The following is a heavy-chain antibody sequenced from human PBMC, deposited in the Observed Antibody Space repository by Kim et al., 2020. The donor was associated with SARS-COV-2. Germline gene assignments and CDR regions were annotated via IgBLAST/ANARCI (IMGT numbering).Heavy chain of an antibody. J-gene: IGHJ5*02. CDR2: LSSDGRSK. Sequence: GWSLRLSCAASGFTFGSYDVHWVRQAPGKGLEWVSALSSDGRSKYYVDSVKGRFTISRDNSNMLYLQMNSLRAEDTAVYYCARGIAATGTPNWFDPWGQGTLVTVSS. V-gene: IGHV3-30*04. CDR3: ARGIAATGTPNWFDP. D-gene: IGHD6-13*01. CDR1: GFTFGSYD.